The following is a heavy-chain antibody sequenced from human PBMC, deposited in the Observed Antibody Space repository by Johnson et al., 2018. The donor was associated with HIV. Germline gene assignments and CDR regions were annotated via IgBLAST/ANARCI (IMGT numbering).Heavy chain of an antibody. D-gene: IGHD3-16*01. Sequence: VRLVETGGGLIQPGGSLRLSCAASGFTVSSNYMSWVRQAPGKGLEWVSVIYSGGSTYYADSVKGRFTISRDNSKNTLYLQMNSLRAEDTAVYYCAGEGGSRVPDAFDSWGQGPMVTVSS. CDR1: GFTVSSNY. J-gene: IGHJ3*02. V-gene: IGHV3-53*02. CDR3: AGEGGSRVPDAFDS. CDR2: IYSGGST.